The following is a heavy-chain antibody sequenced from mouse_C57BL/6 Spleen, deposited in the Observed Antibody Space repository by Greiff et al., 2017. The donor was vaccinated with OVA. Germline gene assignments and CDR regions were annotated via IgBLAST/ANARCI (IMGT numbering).Heavy chain of an antibody. D-gene: IGHD3-2*02. CDR1: GYAFSSSW. CDR3: ARSLEDSSGHAMDY. CDR2: IYPGDGDT. V-gene: IGHV1-82*01. J-gene: IGHJ4*01. Sequence: QVQLQQSGPELVKPGASVKISCKASGYAFSSSWMNWVKQRPGKGLEWIGRIYPGDGDTNYNGKFKGKATLTADKSSSTAYMQLSSLTSEDSAVYFCARSLEDSSGHAMDYWGQGTSVTVSS.